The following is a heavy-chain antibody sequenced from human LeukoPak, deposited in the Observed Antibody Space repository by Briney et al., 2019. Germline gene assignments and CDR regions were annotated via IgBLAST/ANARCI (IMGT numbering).Heavy chain of an antibody. CDR3: AAGYGSGSYDY. D-gene: IGHD3-10*01. CDR1: GGSISSYY. Sequence: PSETLSLTCTVSGGSISSYYWSWIRQPPRKGLEWIGYIYYSGSTNYNPSLKSRVTISVDTSKNQFSLKLSSVTAADTAVYYCAAGYGSGSYDYWGQGTLVTVSS. J-gene: IGHJ4*02. CDR2: IYYSGST. V-gene: IGHV4-59*01.